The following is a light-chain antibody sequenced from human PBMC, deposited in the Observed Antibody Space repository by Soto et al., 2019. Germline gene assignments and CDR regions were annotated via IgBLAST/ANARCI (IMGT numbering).Light chain of an antibody. Sequence: DIQMTQSPSSLSASVGDRVTITCRASQNIDTFLNWYQQKPGRAPNLLIFSASGLQSGVPSRFSGVGSGTDFTLTISSLQPEDFATYFCQHGYNTPLPFGGATKGEIK. CDR1: QNIDTF. CDR2: SAS. CDR3: QHGYNTPLP. V-gene: IGKV1-39*01. J-gene: IGKJ4*01.